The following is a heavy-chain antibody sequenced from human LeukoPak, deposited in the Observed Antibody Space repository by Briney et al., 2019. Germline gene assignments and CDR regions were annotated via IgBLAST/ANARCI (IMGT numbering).Heavy chain of an antibody. CDR2: LSSDGTDK. J-gene: IGHJ5*02. CDR1: GFAFSRHA. V-gene: IGHV3-30-3*01. CDR3: AREGRSGSYLGRFDP. D-gene: IGHD1-26*01. Sequence: GGSLRLSCAASGFAFSRHAMHWVRQAPGKGLEWVAVLSSDGTDKHYADSVKGRFTISRDNSKSTLYLQMNSLRAEDTAVYYCAREGRSGSYLGRFDPWGQGTLVTVSS.